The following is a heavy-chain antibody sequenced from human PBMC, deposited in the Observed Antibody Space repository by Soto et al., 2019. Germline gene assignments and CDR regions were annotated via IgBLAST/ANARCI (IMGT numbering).Heavy chain of an antibody. D-gene: IGHD3-10*01. V-gene: IGHV4-31*03. CDR1: GGSISSGGYY. Sequence: PSETMSLTCTVSGGSISSGGYYWSWIRQHPGKGLEWIGYIYYSGSTYYNPSLKSRVTISVDTSKNQFSLKLSSVTAADTAVYYCAGAAATMVRGNWFDPWGQGTLVTVSS. J-gene: IGHJ5*02. CDR3: AGAAATMVRGNWFDP. CDR2: IYYSGST.